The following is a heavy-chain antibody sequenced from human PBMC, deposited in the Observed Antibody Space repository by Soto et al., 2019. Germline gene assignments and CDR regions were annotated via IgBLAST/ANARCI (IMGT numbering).Heavy chain of an antibody. CDR3: ARSYYYGNGGRD. Sequence: PGGSLSPSCEASGLTFSSPWMSWVRQARGKGQEWVANMKQDGSEKYYADSVRGRFTISRDNSKNSLFLQMNSLRVDDTAVYYCARSYYYGNGGRDWGQGTLVTVSS. CDR2: MKQDGSEK. J-gene: IGHJ4*02. V-gene: IGHV3-7*03. D-gene: IGHD3-10*01. CDR1: GLTFSSPW.